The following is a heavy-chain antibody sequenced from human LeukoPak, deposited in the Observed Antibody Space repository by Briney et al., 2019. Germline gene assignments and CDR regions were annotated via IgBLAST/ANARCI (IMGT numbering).Heavy chain of an antibody. CDR3: ASAQQQPPPFDY. Sequence: SETLSLTCTVSGGSISSSSYYWGWIRQPPGKGLEWIGSIYYSGSTYYNPSLKSRVTISVDTSKNQFSLKLSSVTAADTAVYYCASAQQQPPPFDYWGQGTLVTVSS. J-gene: IGHJ4*02. D-gene: IGHD6-13*01. CDR2: IYYSGST. CDR1: GGSISSSSYY. V-gene: IGHV4-39*07.